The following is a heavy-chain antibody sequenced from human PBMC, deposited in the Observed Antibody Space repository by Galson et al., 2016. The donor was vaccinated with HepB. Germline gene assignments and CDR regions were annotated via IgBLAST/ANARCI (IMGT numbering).Heavy chain of an antibody. CDR3: ATYCSGTTCYYSYFDY. V-gene: IGHV3-7*01. CDR2: IKPDGSEE. D-gene: IGHD2-2*01. J-gene: IGHJ4*02. CDR1: GFTFSGAW. Sequence: SLRLSCAASGFTFSGAWMSWVRQAPGKGLEWVANIKPDGSEEYYVDSVKGRFTISRDNAKNSLYLQMNSLRAEDTAVYYCATYCSGTTCYYSYFDYWGQGTLVTVSS.